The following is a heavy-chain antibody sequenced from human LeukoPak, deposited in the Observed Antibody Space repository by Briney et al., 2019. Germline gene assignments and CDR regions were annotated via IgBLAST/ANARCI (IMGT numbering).Heavy chain of an antibody. V-gene: IGHV3-9*01. D-gene: IGHD2-2*01. Sequence: GGSLRLSCAASGFTFDDYAMHWVRQAPGKGLEWVSGISWNSGSIGYADSVKGRFTISRDNAKNSLYLQMNSLRAEDTALYYCAKSGSTSCCSCNWFDPWGQGTLVTVSS. J-gene: IGHJ5*02. CDR2: ISWNSGSI. CDR3: AKSGSTSCCSCNWFDP. CDR1: GFTFDDYA.